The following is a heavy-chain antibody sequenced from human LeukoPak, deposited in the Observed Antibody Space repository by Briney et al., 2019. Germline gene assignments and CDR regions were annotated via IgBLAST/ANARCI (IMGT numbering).Heavy chain of an antibody. V-gene: IGHV1-69*01. D-gene: IGHD6-13*01. CDR2: IIPIFGTA. CDR3: ARGYSSSWVPYYYGMDV. CDR1: GGTFSSYA. J-gene: IGHJ6*02. Sequence: SVKVSCKASGGTFSSYAISWVRQAPGQGLEWMGGIIPIFGTANYAQKFQGRVTITADESTSTAYMELSSLRSEDTAVYYCARGYSSSWVPYYYGMDVWGQGTTVTVSS.